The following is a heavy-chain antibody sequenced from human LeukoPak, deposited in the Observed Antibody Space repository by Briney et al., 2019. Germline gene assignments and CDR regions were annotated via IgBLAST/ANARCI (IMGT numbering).Heavy chain of an antibody. Sequence: GGSLRLSCAASGFTFSTYAMHWVRQAPGKGLEWVAFVSYDGTNKYCADSVKGRFTISRDNSKNTLYLQMNSLRAEDTALYYCAREILTGYAFDIWGQGTMVTVSS. V-gene: IGHV3-30-3*01. CDR3: AREILTGYAFDI. D-gene: IGHD7-27*01. CDR1: GFTFSTYA. J-gene: IGHJ3*02. CDR2: VSYDGTNK.